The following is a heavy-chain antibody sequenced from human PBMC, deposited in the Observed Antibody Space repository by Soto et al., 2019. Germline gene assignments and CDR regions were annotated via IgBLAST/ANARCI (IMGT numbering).Heavy chain of an antibody. D-gene: IGHD3-3*01. CDR2: ISGSGGST. CDR1: GFTFSSYA. J-gene: IGHJ6*03. CDR3: AKDARETYAFWSGYGPGYYYYMDV. Sequence: EVQLLESGGGLVQPGGSLRLSCAASGFTFSSYAMSWVRQAPGKGLEWVSAISGSGGSTYYADSVKGRFTISRDNSKNTLYLQMNSLRAEDTAVYYCAKDARETYAFWSGYGPGYYYYMDVWGKGTTVTVSS. V-gene: IGHV3-23*01.